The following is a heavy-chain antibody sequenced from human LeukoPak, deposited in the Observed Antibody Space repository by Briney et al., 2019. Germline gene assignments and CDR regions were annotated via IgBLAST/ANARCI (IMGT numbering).Heavy chain of an antibody. CDR1: GGSISSGSYY. V-gene: IGHV4-61*02. D-gene: IGHD3-10*01. CDR2: IYTSGST. Sequence: SETLSLTCTVSGGSISSGSYYWSWIRQPAGKGLEWIGRIYTSGSTNYNPSLKSRVTMSVDTSKNQFSLKLSSVTAADMAVYYCARSNSGDVDYYMDVWGKGTTVTVSS. J-gene: IGHJ6*03. CDR3: ARSNSGDVDYYMDV.